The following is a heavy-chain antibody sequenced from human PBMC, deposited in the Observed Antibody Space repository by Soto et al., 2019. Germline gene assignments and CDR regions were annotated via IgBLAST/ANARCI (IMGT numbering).Heavy chain of an antibody. CDR1: GFTFSDYY. D-gene: IGHD6-13*01. V-gene: IGHV3-11*01. J-gene: IGHJ3*02. CDR3: ARDLGGSSWYSDAFDI. CDR2: ISSSGSTI. Sequence: PXGSLRLSCAASGFTFSDYYMSWIRQAPGKGLEWVSYISSSGSTIYYADSVKGRFTISRDNAKNSLYLQMNSLRAEDTAVYYCARDLGGSSWYSDAFDIWGQRTMVTVSS.